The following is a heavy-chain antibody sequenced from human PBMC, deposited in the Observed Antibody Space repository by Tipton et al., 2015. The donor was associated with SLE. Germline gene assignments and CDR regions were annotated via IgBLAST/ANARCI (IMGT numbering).Heavy chain of an antibody. CDR1: GFTFSSYE. CDR3: ARAPPTYGDSGWYFDL. CDR2: ISSSGSTI. D-gene: IGHD4-17*01. V-gene: IGHV3-48*03. Sequence: SLRLSCAASGFTFSSYEMNWVRQAPGKGLEWVSYISSSGSTIYYADSVKGRFTISRDNAKNSLYLQMNSLRAEDTAVYYCARAPPTYGDSGWYFDLWGRGTLVTVSS. J-gene: IGHJ2*01.